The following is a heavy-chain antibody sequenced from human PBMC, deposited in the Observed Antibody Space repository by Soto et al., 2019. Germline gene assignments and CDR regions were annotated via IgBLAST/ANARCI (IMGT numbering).Heavy chain of an antibody. D-gene: IGHD1-1*01. CDR1: GCIFTDFV. J-gene: IGHJ4*02. CDR3: ARGRRSCAANNCYNDFNF. CDR2: VISFNDKT. V-gene: IGHV1-3*01. Sequence: ASVKVSCKASGCIFTDFVIDWVREPPGQRREWLGWVISFNDKTLYSPKFQARLAITSDTSANTAYIAPLRLTSGDGACHDCARGRRSCAANNCYNDFNFWGKGSWGTVSS.